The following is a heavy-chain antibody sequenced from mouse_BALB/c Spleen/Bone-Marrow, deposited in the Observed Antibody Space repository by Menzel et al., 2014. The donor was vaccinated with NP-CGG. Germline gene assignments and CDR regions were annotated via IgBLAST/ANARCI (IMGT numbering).Heavy chain of an antibody. J-gene: IGHJ2*01. CDR2: IRNKANGYTT. V-gene: IGHV7-3*02. Sequence: EVQRVESGGGLVQPGGSLRLSYATSGFTFTDYYMNWVRQPPGKALEWLGFIRNKANGYTTEYSASVKSRFTISRDNSQNILYLQMNTLRVDDSATYYCARDKGRVFFDYWGQGTTLTVSS. CDR1: GFTFTDYY. CDR3: ARDKGRVFFDY.